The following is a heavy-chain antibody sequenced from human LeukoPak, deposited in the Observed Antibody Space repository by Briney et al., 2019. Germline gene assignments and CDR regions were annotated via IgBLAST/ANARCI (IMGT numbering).Heavy chain of an antibody. Sequence: SETLSLTCTVSGDSISSYYWGWIRQPPGKGLEWIGSIYYSGSTYYNPSLKSRVTISVDTSKNQFSLKLSSVTAADTAVYYCARRRYYDSWFDPWGQGTLVTVSS. CDR2: IYYSGST. CDR3: ARRRYYDSWFDP. CDR1: GDSISSYY. D-gene: IGHD3-22*01. J-gene: IGHJ5*02. V-gene: IGHV4-39*01.